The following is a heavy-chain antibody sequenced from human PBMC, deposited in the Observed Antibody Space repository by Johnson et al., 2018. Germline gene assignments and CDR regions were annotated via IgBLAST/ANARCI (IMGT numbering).Heavy chain of an antibody. Sequence: VQLVESGGGLVKPRGSLRLSCAASGFTFNNAWLNWVRQAPGQGLEWVGRVKSKTEGGTKDYAAPVKGRFTISRDDSKNTLYLQMNSLKTEDTAVYYCITLDFKAAYWGQGTLVTVSS. CDR3: ITLDFKAAY. V-gene: IGHV3-15*07. D-gene: IGHD6-25*01. J-gene: IGHJ1*01. CDR2: VKSKTEGGTK. CDR1: GFTFNNAW.